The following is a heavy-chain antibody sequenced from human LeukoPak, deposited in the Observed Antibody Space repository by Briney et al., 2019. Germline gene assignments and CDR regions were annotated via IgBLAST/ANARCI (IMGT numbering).Heavy chain of an antibody. V-gene: IGHV1-2*02. D-gene: IGHD2-2*01. Sequence: ASVKVSCKASGYTFTCYYMHWVRQAPGQGLELIGWINPNSGGTNYAQKFQGMFTMTRDTSISTAYMELSRLRSDDTAVYYCARGRRYCSSTSCYVNFDYLDQGTLVTVSS. CDR2: INPNSGGT. CDR1: GYTFTCYY. CDR3: ARGRRYCSSTSCYVNFDY. J-gene: IGHJ4*02.